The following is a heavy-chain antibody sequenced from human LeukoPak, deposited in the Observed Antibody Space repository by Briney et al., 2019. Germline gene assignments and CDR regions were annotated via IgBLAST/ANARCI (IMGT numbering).Heavy chain of an antibody. CDR2: IYTSGST. CDR3: ARTSWSNGVDY. D-gene: IGHD2-2*01. J-gene: IGHJ4*02. V-gene: IGHV4-61*02. Sequence: PSETLSLTCTVSGGSISSGSYYWSWIRQPAGKGLEWIGRIYTSGSTNYNPSLKSRVTISVDTSKNQFSLKLSSVTAADTAVYYCARTSWSNGVDYWGQGTLVTVSS. CDR1: GGSISSGSYY.